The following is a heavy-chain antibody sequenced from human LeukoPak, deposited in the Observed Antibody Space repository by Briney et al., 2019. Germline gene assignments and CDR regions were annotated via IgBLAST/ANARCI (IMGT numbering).Heavy chain of an antibody. D-gene: IGHD3-10*01. Sequence: SETLSLTCTVSGGSINSYYWTWIRQPPGKGLEWIGEINHSGSTNYNPSLKSRVTISVDTSKNQFSLKLSSVTAADTAVYYCARHERITMVRGARIGAFDIWGQGTMVTVS. J-gene: IGHJ3*02. CDR2: INHSGST. CDR1: GGSINSYY. CDR3: ARHERITMVRGARIGAFDI. V-gene: IGHV4-34*01.